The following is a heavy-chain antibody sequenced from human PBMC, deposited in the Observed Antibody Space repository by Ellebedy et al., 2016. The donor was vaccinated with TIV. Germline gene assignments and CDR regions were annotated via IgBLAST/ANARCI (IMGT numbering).Heavy chain of an antibody. D-gene: IGHD1-1*01. CDR3: ARKTDTGTSGDY. CDR2: ITSSSSHF. Sequence: PGGSLRLSCAVSGFTFSRFNMNWVRQAPGKGLEWVSSITSSSSHFYYADSVKGRFTISRDSSKNTLYLQMNSLRAEDTAMYYCARKTDTGTSGDYWGQGTPVTVSS. V-gene: IGHV3-21*04. J-gene: IGHJ4*02. CDR1: GFTFSRFN.